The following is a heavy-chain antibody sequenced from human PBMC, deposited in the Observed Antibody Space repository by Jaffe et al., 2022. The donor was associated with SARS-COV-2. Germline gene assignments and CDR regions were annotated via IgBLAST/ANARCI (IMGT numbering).Heavy chain of an antibody. J-gene: IGHJ4*02. D-gene: IGHD4-17*01. Sequence: EVQLVESGGGLVQPGRSLRLSCAASGFTFDDYAMHWVRQAPGKGLEWVSGISWNSNSIGYADSVKGRFTISRDNARNSLYLQMNSLRADDTALYYCARGRGVTNPDYWGQGTLVTVSS. CDR2: ISWNSNSI. CDR3: ARGRGVTNPDY. CDR1: GFTFDDYA. V-gene: IGHV3-9*01.